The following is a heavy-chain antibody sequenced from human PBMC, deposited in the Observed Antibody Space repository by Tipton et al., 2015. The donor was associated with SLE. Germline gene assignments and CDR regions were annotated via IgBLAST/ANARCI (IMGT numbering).Heavy chain of an antibody. V-gene: IGHV4-34*01. J-gene: IGHJ4*02. CDR2: INPSGRT. CDR1: GGSFSDYY. Sequence: TLSLTCAVYGGSFSDYYWSWIRQPPGKGLEWIGEINPSGRTNYNPSLKSRVTISVDTSKNQFSLKLSSMTAADTAVYYCARAGRWLVRFFDYWGQGTLVTVSS. D-gene: IGHD6-19*01. CDR3: ARAGRWLVRFFDY.